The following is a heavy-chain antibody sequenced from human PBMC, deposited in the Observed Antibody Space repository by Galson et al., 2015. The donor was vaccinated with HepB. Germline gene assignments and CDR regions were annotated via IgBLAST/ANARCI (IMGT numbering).Heavy chain of an antibody. V-gene: IGHV1-18*04. CDR3: ASALYSGYDHAGIYYYYGMDV. D-gene: IGHD5-12*01. CDR2: ISAYNGNT. CDR1: GYTFTSYG. Sequence: SVKVSCKASGYTFTSYGISWVRQAPGQGLEWMGWISAYNGNTNYAQKLQGRVTMTTDTSTSTAYMELRSLRSDDTAVYYCASALYSGYDHAGIYYYYGMDVWGQGTTVTVSS. J-gene: IGHJ6*02.